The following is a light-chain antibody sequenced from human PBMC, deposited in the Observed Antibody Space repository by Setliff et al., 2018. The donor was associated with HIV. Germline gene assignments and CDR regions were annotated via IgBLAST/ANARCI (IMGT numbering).Light chain of an antibody. CDR1: SSDIGRNY. Sequence: QSALAQPPSVSAAPGQRVTISCSGSSSDIGRNYVSWYQQLPGTAPKLLFYDNDKRPSGIPDRFSASKSGTSATLGISGLEAGDEADYYCGTWQSGPTGGRVFGGGTKGTVL. J-gene: IGLJ3*02. CDR3: GTWQSGPTGGRV. V-gene: IGLV1-51*01. CDR2: DND.